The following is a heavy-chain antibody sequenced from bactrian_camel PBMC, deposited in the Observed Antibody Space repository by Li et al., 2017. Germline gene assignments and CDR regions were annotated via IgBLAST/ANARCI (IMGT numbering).Heavy chain of an antibody. V-gene: IGHV3S53*01. J-gene: IGHJ4*01. CDR2: ITTGGSST. D-gene: IGHD2*01. Sequence: QVQLVESGGGSAQVGGSLRLSCSASADALMYMAWFRQAPGQKREAVAAITTGGSSTMYHDSVKGRFTISKDNAANTLYLQMNSLKPEDTAVYYCAADSQPYCSGVPFRGQGTQVTVS. CDR3: AADSQPYCSGVPF. CDR1: ADALMY.